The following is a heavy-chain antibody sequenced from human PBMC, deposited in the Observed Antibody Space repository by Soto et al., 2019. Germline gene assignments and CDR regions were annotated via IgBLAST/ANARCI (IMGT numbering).Heavy chain of an antibody. CDR3: ARPHSERYSYGMDV. CDR1: GFTVSSNY. CDR2: IYSCGST. Sequence: GGSLRLSCAASGFTVSSNYMSWVRQAPGKGLEWVSVIYSCGSTYYADSVKGRFTISRDNSKNTLYLQMNSLRAEDTAVYYCARPHSERYSYGMDVWGQGTTVTVSS. D-gene: IGHD1-26*01. J-gene: IGHJ6*02. V-gene: IGHV3-53*01.